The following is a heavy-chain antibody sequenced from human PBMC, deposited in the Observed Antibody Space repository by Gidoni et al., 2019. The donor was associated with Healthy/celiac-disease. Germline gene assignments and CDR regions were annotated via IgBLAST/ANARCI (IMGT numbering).Heavy chain of an antibody. CDR1: GFTFDDYA. CDR3: AKDRGQRSIFSRLFDY. V-gene: IGHV3-9*01. Sequence: EVQLVESGGGLVQPGRSLRLSCAASGFTFDDYAMHWVRQAPGKGLEWVSGISWNSGSIGYADSVKGRFTISRDNAKNSLYLQMNSLRAEDTALYYCAKDRGQRSIFSRLFDYWGQGTLVTVSS. CDR2: ISWNSGSI. J-gene: IGHJ4*02. D-gene: IGHD2-21*01.